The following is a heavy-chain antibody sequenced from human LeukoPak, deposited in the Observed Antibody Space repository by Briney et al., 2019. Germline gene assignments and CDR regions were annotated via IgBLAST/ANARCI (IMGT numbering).Heavy chain of an antibody. CDR2: IRYYGSNK. Sequence: TGGSLRLSCAASGFTFSSYGMHWVRQAPGKGLEWVAFIRYYGSNKYYADSVKGRFTISRDNSKNTLYLQMNSLRAEDTAVYYCAKGDPDYWGQGTLVTVSS. D-gene: IGHD2-21*01. J-gene: IGHJ4*02. CDR3: AKGDPDY. V-gene: IGHV3-30*02. CDR1: GFTFSSYG.